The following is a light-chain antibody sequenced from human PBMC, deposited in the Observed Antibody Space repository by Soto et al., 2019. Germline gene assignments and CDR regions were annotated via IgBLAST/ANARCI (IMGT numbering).Light chain of an antibody. J-gene: IGLJ1*01. CDR3: SSYTASSTLL. CDR2: EVS. V-gene: IGLV2-14*03. CDR1: ISDVGGYNY. Sequence: QSALTQPSSVAGSPGQSITISCTGTISDVGGYNYVSWSQQHPGKAPKLLISEVSNRPSGVSNRFSGSKSGNTASLTISGLQADAEADYYCSSYTASSTLLFGTGTKVTVL.